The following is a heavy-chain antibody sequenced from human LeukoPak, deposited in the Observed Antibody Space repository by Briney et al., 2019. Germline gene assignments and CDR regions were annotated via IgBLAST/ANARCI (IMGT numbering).Heavy chain of an antibody. Sequence: ASVKVSCKASGYTSTGYYMHWVRQAPGQGLEWMGWINPNSGGTNYAQKFQGRVTMTRDTSISTAYMELSRLRSDDTAVYYCARSTYYYDSSGYFLKYYFDYWGQGTLVTVSS. V-gene: IGHV1-2*02. CDR3: ARSTYYYDSSGYFLKYYFDY. CDR2: INPNSGGT. CDR1: GYTSTGYY. D-gene: IGHD3-22*01. J-gene: IGHJ4*02.